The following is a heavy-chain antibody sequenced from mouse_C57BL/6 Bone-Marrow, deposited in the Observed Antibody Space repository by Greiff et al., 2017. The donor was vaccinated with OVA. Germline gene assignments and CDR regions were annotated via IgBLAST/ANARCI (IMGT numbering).Heavy chain of an antibody. J-gene: IGHJ3*01. CDR2: IDPESYDT. V-gene: IGHV14-4*01. Sequence: EVQLQQSGAELVRPGASVKLSCTASGFNIKDAYIHWVKQRPEQGLEWIGWIDPESYDTEYASKFQGKATFTADTSSITAYLQLSSLTSGDTAVYYCAKIAYWGQGTLVTVSA. CDR3: AKIAY. CDR1: GFNIKDAY.